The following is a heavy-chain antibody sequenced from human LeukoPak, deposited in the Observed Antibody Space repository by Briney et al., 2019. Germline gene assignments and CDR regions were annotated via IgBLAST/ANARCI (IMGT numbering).Heavy chain of an antibody. D-gene: IGHD1-26*01. J-gene: IGHJ4*02. V-gene: IGHV1-8*01. CDR1: GYTFTDYD. CDR2: MSPNSGNT. Sequence: ASVKVSCKASGYTFTDYDINWVRRTGQGLEWIGWMSPNSGNTGYAQRFQGRVTMTRDTSISTAYMELSSLRSEDTAVYYCARDSPISGSYYGGLGYWGQGTLVTVSS. CDR3: ARDSPISGSYYGGLGY.